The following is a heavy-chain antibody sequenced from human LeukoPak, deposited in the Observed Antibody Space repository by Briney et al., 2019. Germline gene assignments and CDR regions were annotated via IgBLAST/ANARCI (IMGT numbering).Heavy chain of an antibody. CDR3: ARGQGSGSYYKSRPFDY. V-gene: IGHV4-34*01. D-gene: IGHD3-10*01. CDR1: GGSFSGYY. J-gene: IGHJ4*02. CDR2: INHSGST. Sequence: SETLSLTCAVYGGSFSGYYWSWIRQPPGKGLGWIGEINHSGSTNYNPSLKSRVTISVDTSKNQFSLKLSSVTAADTAVYYCARGQGSGSYYKSRPFDYWGQGTLVTVSS.